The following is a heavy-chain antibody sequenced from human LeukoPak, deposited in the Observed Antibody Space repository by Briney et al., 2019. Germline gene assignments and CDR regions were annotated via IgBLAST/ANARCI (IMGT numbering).Heavy chain of an antibody. V-gene: IGHV3-13*01. J-gene: IGHJ5*02. CDR1: GFTFSSYD. CDR3: ARGSGSLGFDP. CDR2: IGTAGDT. Sequence: GGSLRLSCAASGFTFSSYDMHWVRQATGKGLEWVSAIGTAGDTYYPGSVKGRFTISRENAKNSLYLQMNSLRVGDTAVYYCARGSGSLGFDPWGQGTLVTVSS. D-gene: IGHD1-26*01.